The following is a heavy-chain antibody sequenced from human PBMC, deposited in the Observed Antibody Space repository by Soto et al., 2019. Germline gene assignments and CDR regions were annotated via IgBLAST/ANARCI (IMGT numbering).Heavy chain of an antibody. D-gene: IGHD5-12*01. CDR1: GYSFTSYW. Sequence: PGESLKISCKGSGYSFTSYWIGWVRQMPGKGLEWMGIIYPGDSDTRYSPSFQGQVTISADKSISTAYLQWSSLKASDTAMYYCARGAPLRDGYINYYYGMDVWGQGTTVTVSS. V-gene: IGHV5-51*01. J-gene: IGHJ6*02. CDR2: IYPGDSDT. CDR3: ARGAPLRDGYINYYYGMDV.